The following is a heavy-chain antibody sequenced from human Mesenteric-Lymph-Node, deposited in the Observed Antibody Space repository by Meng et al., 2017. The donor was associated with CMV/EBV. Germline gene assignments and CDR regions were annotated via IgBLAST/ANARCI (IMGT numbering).Heavy chain of an antibody. CDR3: ARDRLIVVVPAAIGNYYYYGMDV. CDR2: FDPEDGET. V-gene: IGHV1-24*01. Sequence: ASVKVSCKVSGYTLTEFSMHWVRQAPGKGLEWMGGFDPEDGETIYAQKFQGRVTMTEDTSTDTAYMELSSLRAEDTAVYYCARDRLIVVVPAAIGNYYYYGMDVWGQGTTVTVSS. J-gene: IGHJ6*02. D-gene: IGHD2-2*02. CDR1: GYTLTEFS.